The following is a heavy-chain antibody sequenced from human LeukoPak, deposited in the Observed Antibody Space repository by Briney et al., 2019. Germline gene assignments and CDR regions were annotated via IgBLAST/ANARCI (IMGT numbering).Heavy chain of an antibody. CDR2: IYYSGST. J-gene: IGHJ4*02. D-gene: IGHD6-13*01. V-gene: IGHV4-39*07. Sequence: PSETLSLTCTVSGGSISSSSYYWGWIRQPPGKGLERVGSIYYSGSTYYNPSLKSRVTISVDTSKNQFSLKLSSATAADTAVYYCARTPPYSSSWFSHPNDYWGQGTLVTVSS. CDR1: GGSISSSSYY. CDR3: ARTPPYSSSWFSHPNDY.